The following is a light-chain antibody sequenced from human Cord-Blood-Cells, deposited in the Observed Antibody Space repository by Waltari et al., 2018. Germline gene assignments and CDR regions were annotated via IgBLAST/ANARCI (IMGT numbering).Light chain of an antibody. J-gene: IGLJ3*02. Sequence: QSALTQPRSVSGSPGQSVTISCTGTSSDVGGYNYVSWYQQHPGKAPKLMIYDVSKRPSVFPDRFSVSKSGNTASLTISGLQAEDEADYYCCSYAGSYTFEVFGGGTKLTVL. CDR2: DVS. CDR1: SSDVGGYNY. CDR3: CSYAGSYTFEV. V-gene: IGLV2-11*01.